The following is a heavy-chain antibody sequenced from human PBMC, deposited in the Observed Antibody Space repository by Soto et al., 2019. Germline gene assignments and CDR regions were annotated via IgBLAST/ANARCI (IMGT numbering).Heavy chain of an antibody. Sequence: SETLSLTCTVSGGSISSYYWSWIRQPPGKGLEWIGYIYYSGSTNYNPSLKSRVSISIDTSKNQFSLNLNSVTAADTAVYYCARGSSGYSYGWGQGILVTVSS. V-gene: IGHV4-59*01. J-gene: IGHJ4*02. D-gene: IGHD3-22*01. CDR2: IYYSGST. CDR3: ARGSSGYSYG. CDR1: GGSISSYY.